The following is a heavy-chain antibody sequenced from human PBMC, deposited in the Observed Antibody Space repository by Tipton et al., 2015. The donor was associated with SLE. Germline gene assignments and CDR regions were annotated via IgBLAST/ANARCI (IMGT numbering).Heavy chain of an antibody. V-gene: IGHV4-4*08. D-gene: IGHD6-19*01. Sequence: TLSLTCTVSGGSISSYYWGWIRQPPGKGLGWIGYIYTSGSTNYNPSLKSRGTISVDTSKNQFSLKLSSVTAADTAVYYCASSRGVAVRAFDIWGQGTMVTVSS. CDR2: IYTSGST. CDR1: GGSISSYY. J-gene: IGHJ3*02. CDR3: ASSRGVAVRAFDI.